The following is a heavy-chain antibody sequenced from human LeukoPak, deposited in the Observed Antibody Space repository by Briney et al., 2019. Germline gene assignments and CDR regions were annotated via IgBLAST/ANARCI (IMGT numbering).Heavy chain of an antibody. CDR2: INPSGGST. V-gene: IGHV1-46*01. Sequence: ASVKVSCKASGYTFTSYYMHWVRQAPGQGLEWMGIINPSGGSTSYAQKFQGRVTMTRDMSTSTVYMELGSLRSEDTAVYYCARASSSWTHETNWFDPWGQGTLVTVSS. D-gene: IGHD6-13*01. CDR3: ARASSSWTHETNWFDP. J-gene: IGHJ5*02. CDR1: GYTFTSYY.